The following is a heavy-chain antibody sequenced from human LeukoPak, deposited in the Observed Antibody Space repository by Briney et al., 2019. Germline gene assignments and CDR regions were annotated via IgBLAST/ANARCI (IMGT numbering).Heavy chain of an antibody. CDR3: AREEGYYGSGSYYSNLYFDY. CDR2: INPSGGST. V-gene: IGHV1-46*01. J-gene: IGHJ4*02. Sequence: ASVKVSCKASGYTFTSYYMHWVRQAPGQGLEWMGIINPSGGSTSYAQKFQGRVTMTMDTSTSTVYMELSSLRSEDTAVYDCAREEGYYGSGSYYSNLYFDYWGQGTLVTVSS. D-gene: IGHD3-10*01. CDR1: GYTFTSYY.